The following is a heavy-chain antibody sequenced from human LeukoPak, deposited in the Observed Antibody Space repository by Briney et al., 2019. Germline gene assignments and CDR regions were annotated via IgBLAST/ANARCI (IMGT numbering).Heavy chain of an antibody. Sequence: GRSLRLSCAASGFTFSSYGMHWVRQAPGKGLEWVAVISYDGSNKYYADSVKGRFTISRDNSKNTLYLQMNSLRAEDTAVYYCARDVNVGATTEFYFDYWGQGTLVTVSS. D-gene: IGHD1-26*01. CDR2: ISYDGSNK. J-gene: IGHJ4*02. CDR3: ARDVNVGATTEFYFDY. CDR1: GFTFSSYG. V-gene: IGHV3-30*03.